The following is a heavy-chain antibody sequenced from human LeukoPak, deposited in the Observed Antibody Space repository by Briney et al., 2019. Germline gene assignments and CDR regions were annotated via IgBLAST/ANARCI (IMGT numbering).Heavy chain of an antibody. CDR1: GVSISSYY. V-gene: IGHV4-59*01. Sequence: SSETLSLTCTVSGVSISSYYWSWIRQPPGKGLEWIGYMYYSGSTNYNPSLKSRVTISVDTSKSQFSLKLSSVTAADTAVYYCAKGGDSDLDYWGQGTLVTVSS. J-gene: IGHJ4*02. D-gene: IGHD2-21*02. CDR3: AKGGDSDLDY. CDR2: MYYSGST.